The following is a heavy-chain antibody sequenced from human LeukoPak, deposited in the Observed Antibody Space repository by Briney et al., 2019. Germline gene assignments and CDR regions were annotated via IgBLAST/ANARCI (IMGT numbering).Heavy chain of an antibody. D-gene: IGHD3-3*01. CDR3: ARGYDLWGTYLDY. J-gene: IGHJ4*02. V-gene: IGHV1-2*02. CDR1: GYTFTGYY. Sequence: ASVKVSCKASGYTFTGYYMHWVRQAPGQGLEWMGWFNPNSGGTNYAQKFQGRVTMTRDTSISTAYMELSRLRSDDTAVYYCARGYDLWGTYLDYWGQGTLVTVSS. CDR2: FNPNSGGT.